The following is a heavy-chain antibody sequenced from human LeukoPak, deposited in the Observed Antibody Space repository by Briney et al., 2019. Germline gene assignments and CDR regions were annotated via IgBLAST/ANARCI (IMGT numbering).Heavy chain of an antibody. J-gene: IGHJ4*02. V-gene: IGHV1-24*01. Sequence: ASVKVSCKVSGNSLIYLSMHWVRQAPGKGLEWLGGLDPEGGGLIYAQHLQGRVTMTRDTSTSTVYMELSSLRSEDTAVYYCARDSPGGSCSLDYWGQGTLVTVSS. CDR3: ARDSPGGSCSLDY. D-gene: IGHD2-15*01. CDR1: GNSLIYLS. CDR2: LDPEGGGL.